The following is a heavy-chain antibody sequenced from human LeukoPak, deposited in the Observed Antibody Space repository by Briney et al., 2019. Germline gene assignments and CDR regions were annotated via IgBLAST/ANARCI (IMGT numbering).Heavy chain of an antibody. Sequence: PGGSLRLSCAASGFTLSSYAMSWVRQAPGKGLEWVSVISGSGGSTYYADSVKGRFTISRDNSKNTLYLQMNSLRAEDTAVYYCAKDRASEYSSGWPFDYWGQGTLVTVSS. V-gene: IGHV3-23*01. J-gene: IGHJ4*02. CDR1: GFTLSSYA. CDR2: ISGSGGST. D-gene: IGHD6-19*01. CDR3: AKDRASEYSSGWPFDY.